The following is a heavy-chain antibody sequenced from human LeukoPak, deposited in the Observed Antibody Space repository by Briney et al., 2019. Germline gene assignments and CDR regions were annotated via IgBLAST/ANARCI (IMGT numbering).Heavy chain of an antibody. CDR2: ISYDGSNK. CDR1: GFTFSSYG. CDR3: ATGGALGGHFPY. Sequence: GRSLRLSCAASGFTFSSYGMHWVRQAPGKGLEWVAVISYDGSNKYYADSVKGRFTISRDNAKNSLYLQMNSLRVEDTAVYYCATGGALGGHFPYWGQGTLVTVSS. J-gene: IGHJ4*02. V-gene: IGHV3-30*03. D-gene: IGHD1-26*01.